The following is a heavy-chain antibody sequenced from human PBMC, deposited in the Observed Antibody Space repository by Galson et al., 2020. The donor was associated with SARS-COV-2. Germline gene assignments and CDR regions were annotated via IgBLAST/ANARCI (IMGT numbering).Heavy chain of an antibody. CDR3: AISVAGTLFSFDY. Sequence: GESLKISCAASGFTFSSYAMHWVRQAPGKGLEWVAVISYDGSNKYYADSVKGRFTISRDNSKNTLYLQMNSLRAEDTAVYYCAISVAGTLFSFDYWGQGTLVTVSS. V-gene: IGHV3-30-3*01. CDR2: ISYDGSNK. CDR1: GFTFSSYA. J-gene: IGHJ4*02. D-gene: IGHD6-19*01.